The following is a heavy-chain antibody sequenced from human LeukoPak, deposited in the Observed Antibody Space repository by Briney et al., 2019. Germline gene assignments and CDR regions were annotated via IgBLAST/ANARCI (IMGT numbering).Heavy chain of an antibody. CDR2: IIPIFRTA. D-gene: IGHD2-2*01. CDR1: GGNFSNYA. CDR3: ARRRTVNYMDV. J-gene: IGHJ6*03. Sequence: ASVKVSCKASGGNFSNYAISWVRQAPGQGLEWMGGIIPIFRTANYAQKFQGRVTITTDKSTSTAYMELSSLRSEDTAVYYCARRRTVNYMDVWGKGTTVTVSS. V-gene: IGHV1-69*05.